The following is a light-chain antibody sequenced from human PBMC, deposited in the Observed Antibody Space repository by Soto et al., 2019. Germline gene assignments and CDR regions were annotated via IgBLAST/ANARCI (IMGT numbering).Light chain of an antibody. CDR2: EVS. CDR3: SSYTSSSTRV. J-gene: IGLJ3*02. V-gene: IGLV2-14*01. CDR1: SSDVGGYNY. Sequence: QSALTQPASVSGSPGQSITISCTGTSSDVGGYNYVSWYQQHPGKAPKLMIYEVSNRPSGVSNRFSGSKSGNTASLTISGLQADDEADYYCSSYTSSSTRVSGGGTKVTVL.